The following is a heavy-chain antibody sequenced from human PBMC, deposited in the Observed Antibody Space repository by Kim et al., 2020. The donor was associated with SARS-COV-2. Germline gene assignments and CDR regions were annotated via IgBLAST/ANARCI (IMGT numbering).Heavy chain of an antibody. V-gene: IGHV5-10-1*01. CDR1: GYSFTSYW. CDR3: ARLGNALSRDYGDPTVDY. D-gene: IGHD4-17*01. J-gene: IGHJ4*02. Sequence: GESLKISCKGSGYSFTSYWISWVRQMPGKGLEWMGRIDPSDSYTNYSPSFQGHVTISADKSISTAYLQWSSLKASDTAMYYCARLGNALSRDYGDPTVDYWGQGTLVTVSS. CDR2: IDPSDSYT.